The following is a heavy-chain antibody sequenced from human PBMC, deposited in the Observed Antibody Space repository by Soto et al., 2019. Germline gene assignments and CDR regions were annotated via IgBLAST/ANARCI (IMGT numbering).Heavy chain of an antibody. J-gene: IGHJ6*02. CDR3: ARLYYDFWSGYYGAYYYGMDV. Sequence: QVQLVQSGAEVKKPGSSVKVSCKASGGTFSSYAISWVRQAPGQGLEWMGGIIPIFGTANYAQKFQGRVTITANKSTSTDYMELSSMRSEDTAVYYWARLYYDFWSGYYGAYYYGMDVWGQGTTVTVSS. D-gene: IGHD3-3*01. V-gene: IGHV1-69*06. CDR2: IIPIFGTA. CDR1: GGTFSSYA.